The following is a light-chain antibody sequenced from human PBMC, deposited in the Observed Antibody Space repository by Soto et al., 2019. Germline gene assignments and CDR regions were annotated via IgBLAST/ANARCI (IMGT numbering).Light chain of an antibody. CDR3: QQSYRTPYT. CDR1: QGISSY. Sequence: DIQMTQSPSSLSASVGDRVTITCRASQGISSYLVWYQQRQGRAPKLLIYDASSLLSGVPSRSSGSGSGTDFTLTISNLQPEDFATYYCQQSYRTPYTFGQGTKLE. V-gene: IGKV1-39*01. J-gene: IGKJ2*01. CDR2: DAS.